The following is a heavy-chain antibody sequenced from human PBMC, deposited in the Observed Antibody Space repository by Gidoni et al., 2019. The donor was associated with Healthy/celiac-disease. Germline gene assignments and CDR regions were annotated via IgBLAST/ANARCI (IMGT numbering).Heavy chain of an antibody. Sequence: QVQLQESGPGLVKPSETLSLTCTVSGGSISSYYFLILRCRQPPGKGLEWIGYIYYSGSTNYNPSLKSRVTISVDTSKNQFSLKLSSVTAADTAVYYCARDWNGSGSYYNVAPGVWGQGTLVTVSS. CDR2: IYYSGST. V-gene: IGHV4-59*01. J-gene: IGHJ4*02. CDR1: GGSISSYY. D-gene: IGHD3-10*01. CDR3: ARDWNGSGSYYNVAPGV.